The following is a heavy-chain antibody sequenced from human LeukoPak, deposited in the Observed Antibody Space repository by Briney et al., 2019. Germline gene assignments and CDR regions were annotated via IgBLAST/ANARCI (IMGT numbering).Heavy chain of an antibody. CDR2: IDPSGDST. V-gene: IGHV1-46*01. J-gene: IGHJ4*02. Sequence: ASVKVSRKASGYTFTSYYMHWVRQAPGQGLEWMGIIDPSGDSTSYAQNFQGRVAMTRDTSTSTVYMELSSLRSEDTAVYSCARGSRDAYNYVLDYWGQGTLVTVSS. CDR1: GYTFTSYY. CDR3: ARGSRDAYNYVLDY. D-gene: IGHD5-24*01.